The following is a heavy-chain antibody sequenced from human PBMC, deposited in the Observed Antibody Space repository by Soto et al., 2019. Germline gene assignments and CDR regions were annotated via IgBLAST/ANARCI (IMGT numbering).Heavy chain of an antibody. CDR3: AKDPWSRSDSGSYEDDAFDI. CDR2: ISDSGHRT. Sequence: PGGSLRLSCSASGFAFNTYAMNWVRQAPGKGLEWVAMISDSGHRTYYADSVNGRFTISRDNSKNSLSLQMSSLRAEDTAVYYCAKDPWSRSDSGSYEDDAFDIWGQGTAVTVSS. V-gene: IGHV3-23*01. J-gene: IGHJ3*02. D-gene: IGHD3-22*01. CDR1: GFAFNTYA.